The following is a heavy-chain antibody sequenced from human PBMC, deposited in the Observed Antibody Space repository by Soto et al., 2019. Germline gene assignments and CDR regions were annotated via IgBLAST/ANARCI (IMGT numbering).Heavy chain of an antibody. V-gene: IGHV5-51*01. CDR1: GYSFSDYW. J-gene: IGHJ4*02. CDR2: IHPGDSDS. CDR3: ARRSSTTFSGSSYDF. Sequence: PGESLKISCKGSGYSFSDYWIDWVRQIPGKGLEWMGIIHPGDSDSRYSPSFQGQVTISADNSISTAYLQWSSLKASDTAIYYCARRSSTTFSGSSYDFWGQRTLVTVSS. D-gene: IGHD1-26*01.